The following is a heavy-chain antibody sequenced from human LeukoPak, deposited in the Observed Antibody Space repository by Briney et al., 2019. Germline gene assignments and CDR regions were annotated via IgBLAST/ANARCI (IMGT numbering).Heavy chain of an antibody. J-gene: IGHJ3*02. CDR2: INPNSGGT. V-gene: IGHV1-2*02. CDR1: GYTFTGYY. Sequence: ASVKVSCKASGYTFTGYYMHWVRQAPGQGLEWMGWINPNSGGTNYAQKFQGRATMTRDTSISTAYMELSRLRSDDTAVYYCARAPYYDFWSGYYDGGAFDIWGQGTMVTVSS. CDR3: ARAPYYDFWSGYYDGGAFDI. D-gene: IGHD3-3*01.